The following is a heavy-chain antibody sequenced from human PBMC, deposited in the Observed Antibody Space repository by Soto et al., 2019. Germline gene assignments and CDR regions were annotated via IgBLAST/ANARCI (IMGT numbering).Heavy chain of an antibody. Sequence: EVQLVQSGAEVKKPGESLRISCKGSGYSFTSYWISWVRQMPGKGLEWMGRIDPSDSYTNYSPSFQGHVTISADKSISTAYLQWSSLKASDTAMYYCAASPRDGATKPYYYYGMDVWGQGTTVTVSS. CDR1: GYSFTSYW. CDR2: IDPSDSYT. V-gene: IGHV5-10-1*03. D-gene: IGHD5-12*01. CDR3: AASPRDGATKPYYYYGMDV. J-gene: IGHJ6*02.